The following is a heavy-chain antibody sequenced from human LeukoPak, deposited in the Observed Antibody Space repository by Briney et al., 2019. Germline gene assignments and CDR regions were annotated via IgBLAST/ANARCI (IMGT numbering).Heavy chain of an antibody. CDR2: INHSGST. D-gene: IGHD3-22*01. CDR3: ARGLSYYDSSGFYYYYGMDV. J-gene: IGHJ6*02. CDR1: GGSFSDYY. V-gene: IGHV4-34*01. Sequence: SETLSLTCAVHGGSFSDYYWSWVRQPPGKGLEWIGEINHSGSTNYNPSLRSRVNISVDTYKNHFSLKVSSVTAADTALYYCARGLSYYDSSGFYYYYGMDVWGQGTTVTVSS.